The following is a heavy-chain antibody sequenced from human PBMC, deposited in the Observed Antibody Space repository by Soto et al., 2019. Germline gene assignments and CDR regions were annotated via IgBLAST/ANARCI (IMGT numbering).Heavy chain of an antibody. CDR1: GGSISSYY. CDR2: IYYSGST. CDR3: ARDLGSGWYIWFDP. V-gene: IGHV4-59*01. Sequence: SETLSLTCTVSGGSISSYYWSWIRQPPGKGLEWIGYIYYSGSTNYNPSLKSRVTISVDTSKNQFSLKLSSVTAADTAVYYCARDLGSGWYIWFDPWRQGTLVTVSS. D-gene: IGHD6-19*01. J-gene: IGHJ5*02.